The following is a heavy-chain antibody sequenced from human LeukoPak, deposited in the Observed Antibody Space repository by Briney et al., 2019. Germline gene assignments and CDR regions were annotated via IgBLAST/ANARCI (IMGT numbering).Heavy chain of an antibody. CDR2: INPNSGGT. J-gene: IGHJ6*02. Sequence: ASVKVSCKASGYTFTGYYMHWVRQAPGQGLEWMGWINPNSGGTNYAQKFQGRVTITRDMSTRTAYMELSSLRSEDTAVYYCAAVVFGPPYHYYGMDVWGQGTTVTVSS. CDR3: AAVVFGPPYHYYGMDV. D-gene: IGHD6-19*01. V-gene: IGHV1-2*02. CDR1: GYTFTGYY.